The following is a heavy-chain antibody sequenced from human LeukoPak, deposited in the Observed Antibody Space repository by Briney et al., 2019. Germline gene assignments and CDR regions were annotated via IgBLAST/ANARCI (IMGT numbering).Heavy chain of an antibody. Sequence: ASVKVSCKASGYTFTGYYMHWVRQAPGQGPEWMGWINPNSGGTNYAQKFQGRVTMTRDTSISTAYMELSRLRSDDTSVYYCARGIDCSSTSCYYDYWGHGTLVTVSS. CDR3: ARGIDCSSTSCYYDY. J-gene: IGHJ4*01. V-gene: IGHV1-2*02. CDR1: GYTFTGYY. D-gene: IGHD2-2*01. CDR2: INPNSGGT.